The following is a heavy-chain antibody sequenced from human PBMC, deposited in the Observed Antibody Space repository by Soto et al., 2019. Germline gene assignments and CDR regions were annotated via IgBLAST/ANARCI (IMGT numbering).Heavy chain of an antibody. V-gene: IGHV1-8*01. D-gene: IGHD1-26*01. CDR3: ARGGYVARFPSSPYYRAG. Sequence: QVQLVQSGAEVRKPGASVQVSCKASGYTFTNYDINWVRQAPGEGREWMGWMNPNSGNRGFGQKFQGRVTMTSNTSRSTAYRELTSLTSDDTAVYFCARGGYVARFPSSPYYRAGWGEGTRVTVSS. CDR2: MNPNSGNR. J-gene: IGHJ6*01. CDR1: GYTFTNYD.